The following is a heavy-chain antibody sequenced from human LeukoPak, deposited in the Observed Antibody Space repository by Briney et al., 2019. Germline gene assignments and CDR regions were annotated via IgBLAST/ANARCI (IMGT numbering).Heavy chain of an antibody. J-gene: IGHJ4*02. CDR2: INHSGST. CDR1: GGTFSGYY. CDR3: AGGRDPY. V-gene: IGHV4-34*01. D-gene: IGHD5-24*01. Sequence: SETLSLSCAAYGGTFSGYYWTWIRQPPGRGLEWIGEINHSGSTTYNPSLKSRVIISADTYKSQSSLILNTVPAADTAMYYCAGGRDPYWGQGTRVSVS.